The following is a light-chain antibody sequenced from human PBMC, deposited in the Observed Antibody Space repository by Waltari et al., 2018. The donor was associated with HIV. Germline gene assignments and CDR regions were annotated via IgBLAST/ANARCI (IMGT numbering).Light chain of an antibody. CDR2: HVS. CDR1: SSDVGGYEY. Sequence: QSALTQPASVSGSPGQSITISCTGTSSDVGGYEYVSWYQQHPGKAPKVIIYHVSVRTSGSSNRCSGSKSGNTASLPISGLQAEDEADYSCSSYTRNTTVVFGGGTKLTVL. V-gene: IGLV2-14*03. CDR3: SSYTRNTTVV. J-gene: IGLJ2*01.